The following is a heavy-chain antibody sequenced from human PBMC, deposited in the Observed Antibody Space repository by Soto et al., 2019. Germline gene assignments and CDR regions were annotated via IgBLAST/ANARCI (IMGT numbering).Heavy chain of an antibody. D-gene: IGHD3-3*02. V-gene: IGHV4-30-4*01. CDR2: IYYSGST. J-gene: IGHJ3*02. Sequence: SETLSLTCTVSGGSISSGDYYWSWIRQPPGKGLEWIGYIYYSGSTYYNPSLKSRVTISVDTSKNQFSLKLSSVTAADTAVYYCARDNLPISAFDIWGQGTMVTV. CDR3: ARDNLPISAFDI. CDR1: GGSISSGDYY.